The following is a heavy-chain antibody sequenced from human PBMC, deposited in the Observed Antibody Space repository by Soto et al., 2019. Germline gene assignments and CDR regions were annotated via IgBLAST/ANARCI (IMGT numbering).Heavy chain of an antibody. Sequence: EEQLLESGGGLVQPGGSLRLSCSASGFTFSSYAMSWVRQAPGKGLEWVSAISGSAASTYYADSVKGRFTVSRDNSRNTLYLRMNSLRAEDTAVYRCAKDIWNDAGGDAFDIWGQGTMVTVSS. V-gene: IGHV3-23*01. D-gene: IGHD1-1*01. J-gene: IGHJ3*02. CDR2: ISGSAAST. CDR1: GFTFSSYA. CDR3: AKDIWNDAGGDAFDI.